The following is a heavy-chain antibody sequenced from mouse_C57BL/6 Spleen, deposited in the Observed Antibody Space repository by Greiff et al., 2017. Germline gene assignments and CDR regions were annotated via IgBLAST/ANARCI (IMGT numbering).Heavy chain of an antibody. D-gene: IGHD2-4*01. V-gene: IGHV14-4*01. Sequence: VQLKQSGAELVRPGASVKLSCTASGFNITDDYMHWVKQRPEQGLEWIGWIDPENGDTEYASKFQGKATITADTSSNTAYLQLCSLTSEDTAVYYCTTFGAATMSTSYYFDYWGQGTTLTVSS. CDR1: GFNITDDY. CDR3: TTFGAATMSTSYYFDY. CDR2: IDPENGDT. J-gene: IGHJ2*01.